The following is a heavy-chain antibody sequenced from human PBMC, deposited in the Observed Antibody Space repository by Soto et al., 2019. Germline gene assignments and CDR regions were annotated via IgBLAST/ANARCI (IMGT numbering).Heavy chain of an antibody. CDR3: ARDELMSGMDV. CDR2: IYYSGRT. CDR1: GGSINSGGYY. V-gene: IGHV4-31*03. J-gene: IGHJ6*02. Sequence: QVQLQESGPGLVKPSQTLSLTCTVSGGSINSGGYYWNWIRQHPGKGLEWIGYIYYSGRTYYNPSLKSRVTISLDTSKTQFSLKVSSVTAADTAVYYCARDELMSGMDVWGQGTTVTVSS. D-gene: IGHD1-26*01.